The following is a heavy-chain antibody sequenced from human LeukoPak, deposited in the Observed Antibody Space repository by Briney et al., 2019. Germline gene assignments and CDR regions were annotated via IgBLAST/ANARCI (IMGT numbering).Heavy chain of an antibody. CDR3: AKDYYDSSGYSYFDY. V-gene: IGHV3-9*01. D-gene: IGHD3-22*01. J-gene: IGHJ4*02. Sequence: PGGSLRLSCAASGFTFDDYAMHWVRQAPGKGLEWVSGISWNSDRIGYADSVKGRFTISRDNAKNSLYLQMNSLRAEDTALYYCAKDYYDSSGYSYFDYWGQGTLVTVSS. CDR2: ISWNSDRI. CDR1: GFTFDDYA.